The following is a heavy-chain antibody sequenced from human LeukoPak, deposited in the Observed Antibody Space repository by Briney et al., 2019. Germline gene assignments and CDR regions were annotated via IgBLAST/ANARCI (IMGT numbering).Heavy chain of an antibody. Sequence: GGSLRLSCAASEFTFSSYSMNWVRQAPGKGLEWVSYISSSSSSIYYADSVKGRFTISRDNAKNSLYLQMNSLNAEDTAVYYCARFGRIAAAGTHGYWGQGTLVTVSS. CDR3: ARFGRIAAAGTHGY. CDR1: EFTFSSYS. D-gene: IGHD6-13*01. J-gene: IGHJ4*02. V-gene: IGHV3-48*04. CDR2: ISSSSSSI.